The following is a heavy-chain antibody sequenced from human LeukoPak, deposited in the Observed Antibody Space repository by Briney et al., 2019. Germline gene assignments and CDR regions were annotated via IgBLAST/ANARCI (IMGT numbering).Heavy chain of an antibody. CDR3: ARSIQLWTHFDY. CDR1: GFTFSSYA. J-gene: IGHJ4*02. CDR2: ISGSGGST. V-gene: IGHV3-23*01. Sequence: GGSLRLSCAASGFTFSSYAMSWVRQAPGKGLEWVSAISGSGGSTYYADSVKGRFTISRDNSKNTLYLQMSSLRAEDTAVYYCARSIQLWTHFDYWGQGTLVTVSS. D-gene: IGHD5-18*01.